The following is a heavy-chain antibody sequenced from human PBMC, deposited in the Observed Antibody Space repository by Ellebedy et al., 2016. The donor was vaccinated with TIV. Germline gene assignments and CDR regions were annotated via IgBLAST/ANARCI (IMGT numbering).Heavy chain of an antibody. CDR3: AKHPPLARGWGGCFDY. CDR2: ISSSDRGT. CDR1: GFTLRSCV. Sequence: GESLKISCVASGFTLRSCVMSWVRQAPGKGLEWVSAISSSDRGTYYADSVRGRFTISSDNSGTTLFLQMNNLRAEDTAVYYCAKHPPLARGWGGCFDYWGQGILVTVSS. J-gene: IGHJ4*02. V-gene: IGHV3-23*01. D-gene: IGHD6-19*01.